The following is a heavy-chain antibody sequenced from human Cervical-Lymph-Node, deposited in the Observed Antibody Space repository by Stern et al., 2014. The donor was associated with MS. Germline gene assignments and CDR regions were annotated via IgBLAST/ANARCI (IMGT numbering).Heavy chain of an antibody. Sequence: QVQLVESGAEVKKPGSSVKVSCKASGDTFTDYAISWVRQAPGQGPDWMGGITPIFNSADYAQKFQGRLTITADKSRSTAYMELSSLTSEDTAVYYCAREVGSLAMDVWGQGTTVIVSS. J-gene: IGHJ6*01. D-gene: IGHD1-1*01. CDR2: ITPIFNSA. V-gene: IGHV1-69*06. CDR1: GDTFTDYA. CDR3: AREVGSLAMDV.